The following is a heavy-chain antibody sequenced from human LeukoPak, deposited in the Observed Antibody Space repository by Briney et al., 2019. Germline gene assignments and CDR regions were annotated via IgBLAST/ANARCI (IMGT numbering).Heavy chain of an antibody. CDR3: ASPTTYYDFWSGYIKRGDCHY. CDR1: GGSISSSSYY. Sequence: ASETLSLTCTVSGGSISSSSYYWGWIRQPPGKGLEWIGSIYYSGSTYYNPSLKSRVTISVDTSKNQFSLKLSSVTAADTAVYYCASPTTYYDFWSGYIKRGDCHYWGQGTLVTVSS. CDR2: IYYSGST. D-gene: IGHD3-3*01. V-gene: IGHV4-39*01. J-gene: IGHJ4*02.